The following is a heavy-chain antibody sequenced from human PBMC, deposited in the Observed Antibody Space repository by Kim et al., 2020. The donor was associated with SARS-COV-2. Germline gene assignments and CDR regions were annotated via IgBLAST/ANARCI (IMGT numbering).Heavy chain of an antibody. CDR3: ARDFTVDYYFDY. V-gene: IGHV3-33*01. J-gene: IGHJ4*02. Sequence: KKFASPGKERCTISRDDAMKTVYLQINSLRAEDTAVYYCARDFTVDYYFDYWGQGTLVTVSS. D-gene: IGHD4-17*01. CDR2: K.